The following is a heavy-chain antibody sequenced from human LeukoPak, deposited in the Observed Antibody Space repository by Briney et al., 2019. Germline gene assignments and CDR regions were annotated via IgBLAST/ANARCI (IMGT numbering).Heavy chain of an antibody. CDR2: INHSGST. Sequence: SETLSLTCAVYGGALSGYYWSWIRQPPGKGLEWIGGINHSGSTNYNPSLKSRVTISVDTSKNQFSLKLSSVTAADTAVYCCARDSSGWYHWFDPWGQGTLVTVSS. CDR3: ARDSSGWYHWFDP. CDR1: GGALSGYY. V-gene: IGHV4-34*01. J-gene: IGHJ5*02. D-gene: IGHD6-19*01.